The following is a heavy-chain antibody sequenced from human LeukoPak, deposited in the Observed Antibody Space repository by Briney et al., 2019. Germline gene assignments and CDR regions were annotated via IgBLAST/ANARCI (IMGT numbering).Heavy chain of an antibody. J-gene: IGHJ4*02. V-gene: IGHV4-30-4*01. CDR2: IYYIGNT. CDR1: GGSISSGDYY. Sequence: PSETLSLTCTVSGGSISSGDYYWSWIRQPPGKGLEWIGYIYYIGNTYYNPSLKSRVTISVDTSKNQFSLKLSSVTAADTAVYYCARIGKYCSSTSCYTDYWGQGTLVTVSS. CDR3: ARIGKYCSSTSCYTDY. D-gene: IGHD2-2*02.